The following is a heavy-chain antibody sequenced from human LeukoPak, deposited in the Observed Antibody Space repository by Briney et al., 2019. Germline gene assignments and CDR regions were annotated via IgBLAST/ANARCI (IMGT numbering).Heavy chain of an antibody. CDR3: ARDIAAVIDY. Sequence: PGRSLRLSCAASGFTFSSYAMHWVRQAPGKGLEWVAVISYDGSNKYYADSVKGRFTISRDNSKNMLYLQMNSLRAEDTAVYYCARDIAAVIDYWGQGTLVTVSS. J-gene: IGHJ4*02. CDR1: GFTFSSYA. CDR2: ISYDGSNK. D-gene: IGHD6-13*01. V-gene: IGHV3-30*04.